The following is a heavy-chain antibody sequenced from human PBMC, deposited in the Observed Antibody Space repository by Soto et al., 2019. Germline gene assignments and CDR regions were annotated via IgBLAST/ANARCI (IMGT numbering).Heavy chain of an antibody. Sequence: QVQLQESGPGLVKPSETLSLTCTVSGGSISSYYWSWIRQPPGKGLEWIGYIYYSGSTNYNPSLKSRVTISVDTSKNQFSLKLSSVTAADTAVYYCARHVAYYDSSRNWFDPWGQGTLVTVSS. D-gene: IGHD3-22*01. V-gene: IGHV4-59*08. CDR1: GGSISSYY. CDR2: IYYSGST. CDR3: ARHVAYYDSSRNWFDP. J-gene: IGHJ5*02.